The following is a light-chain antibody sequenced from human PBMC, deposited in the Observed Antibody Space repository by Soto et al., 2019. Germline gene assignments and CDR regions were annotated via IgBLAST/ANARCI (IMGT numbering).Light chain of an antibody. Sequence: EIVLTQSPGTLSLSPGERATLSCRASQSVSSSYLAWYQQKPGQAPRLLIYGASGRATGIPDRFSGSGSGTDFPLTISRLEPEDFAVYYCQQYGSSPPVTFGQWTRLEIK. V-gene: IGKV3-20*01. CDR3: QQYGSSPPVT. CDR2: GAS. J-gene: IGKJ5*01. CDR1: QSVSSSY.